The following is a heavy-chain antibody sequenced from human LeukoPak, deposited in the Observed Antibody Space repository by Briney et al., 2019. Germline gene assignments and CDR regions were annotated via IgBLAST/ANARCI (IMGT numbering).Heavy chain of an antibody. CDR1: GYTFTSYA. J-gene: IGHJ4*02. CDR2: INPSGGST. V-gene: IGHV1-46*01. D-gene: IGHD3-10*01. Sequence: ASVKVSCKASGYTFTSYAMHWVRQAPGQGLEWMGMINPSGGSTSYAQEFQGRVTMTRDTSTSTVYMELSSLRSDDTAVYYCASSYGSGSYWPLRYWGQGTLVTVSS. CDR3: ASSYGSGSYWPLRY.